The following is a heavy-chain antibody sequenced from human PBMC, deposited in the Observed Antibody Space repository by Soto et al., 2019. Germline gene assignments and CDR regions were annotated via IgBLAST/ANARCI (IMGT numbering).Heavy chain of an antibody. Sequence: GGSLRLSCTVSGFSVTNSYINWVRQAPGKGLEWVSILYSSGTTYYAESVRGRFTVSRDDSKNTLFLHMNSLRADDTAVYYCARDWSKFSYNYPYYYAMDAWGQGTTVTVSS. J-gene: IGHJ6*02. CDR2: LYSSGTT. CDR1: GFSVTNSY. V-gene: IGHV3-53*01. D-gene: IGHD5-18*01. CDR3: ARDWSKFSYNYPYYYAMDA.